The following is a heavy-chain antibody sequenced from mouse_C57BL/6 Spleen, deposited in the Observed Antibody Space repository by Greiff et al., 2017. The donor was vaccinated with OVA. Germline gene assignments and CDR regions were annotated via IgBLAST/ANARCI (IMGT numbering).Heavy chain of an antibody. Sequence: QVQLQQSGPELVKPGASVKISCKASGYAFSSSWMNWVKQRPGKGLEWIGRIYPGDGDTNYNGKFKGKATLTADKSSSTAYMQLSSLTSEDSAVYFCARALENAMDYWGQGTSATVSS. V-gene: IGHV1-82*01. J-gene: IGHJ4*01. CDR2: IYPGDGDT. CDR1: GYAFSSSW. CDR3: ARALENAMDY.